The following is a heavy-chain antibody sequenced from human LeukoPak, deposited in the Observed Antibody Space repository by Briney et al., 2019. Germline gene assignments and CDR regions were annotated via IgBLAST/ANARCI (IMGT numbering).Heavy chain of an antibody. V-gene: IGHV4-39*01. J-gene: IGHJ4*02. CDR2: ISYSGTT. CDR1: GGSISGNSHY. D-gene: IGHD3-10*01. CDR3: ARTLSSTGSYTY. Sequence: SETLSLTCTVSGGSISGNSHYWGWIRQAPGTGLEWIGSISYSGTTYYNPSLSSRVTISVDTSKNQFSLRLSSVTAADTAVYYCARTLSSTGSYTYWGQGTLVTVSS.